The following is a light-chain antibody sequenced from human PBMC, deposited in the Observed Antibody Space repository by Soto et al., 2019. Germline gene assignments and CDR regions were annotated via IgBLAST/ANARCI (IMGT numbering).Light chain of an antibody. CDR1: QSVGRN. V-gene: IGKV3-15*01. CDR2: GAS. CDR3: QQYNHWPPLT. J-gene: IGKJ4*01. Sequence: EIVMTQSPATLSVSPGERATLSCRASQSVGRNLAWYQQKPGQAHRLLIYGASTRATGIPARFSGSRSGTQFTLTISRLQPEDFAIYSCQQYNHWPPLTFGGGTKVEIK.